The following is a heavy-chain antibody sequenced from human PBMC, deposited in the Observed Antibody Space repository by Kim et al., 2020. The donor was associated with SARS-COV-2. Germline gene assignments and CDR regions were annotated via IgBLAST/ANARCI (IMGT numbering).Heavy chain of an antibody. Sequence: ASVKVSCKASGYTFTSYAMHWVRQAPGQRLEWMGWINAGNGNTKYSQKFQGRVTITRDTSASTAYMELSSLRSEDTAVYYCARGNEGYDSSGPDAFDIWGQGTMVTVSS. J-gene: IGHJ3*02. D-gene: IGHD3-22*01. CDR2: INAGNGNT. V-gene: IGHV1-3*01. CDR3: ARGNEGYDSSGPDAFDI. CDR1: GYTFTSYA.